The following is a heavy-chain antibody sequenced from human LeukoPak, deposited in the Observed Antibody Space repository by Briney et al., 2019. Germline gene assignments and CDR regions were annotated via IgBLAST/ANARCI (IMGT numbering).Heavy chain of an antibody. CDR2: IDHSGST. V-gene: IGHV4-34*01. CDR3: AEDGYH. CDR1: GGSFSGYY. Sequence: PSETLSLTCAVYGGSFSGYYWSWIRQPPGKGLEWIGEIDHSGSTNYNPSLKSRVTISVDTSKNQFSLKLSSVTAADTAVYYCAEDGYHWGQGTLVTVSS. J-gene: IGHJ5*02.